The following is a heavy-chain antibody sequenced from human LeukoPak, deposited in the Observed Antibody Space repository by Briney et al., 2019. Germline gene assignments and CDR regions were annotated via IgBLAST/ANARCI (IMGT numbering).Heavy chain of an antibody. CDR3: AKDTIYDSSGSVFH. CDR2: ISWNSGSI. D-gene: IGHD3-22*01. Sequence: GGSLRLSCAASGFTFDDYAMHWVRQAPGKGLEWVSGISWNSGSIGYADSVKGRFTISRDNAKNSLYLQMNSLRAEDTALYYCAKDTIYDSSGSVFHWGQGTLVTVSS. CDR1: GFTFDDYA. J-gene: IGHJ4*02. V-gene: IGHV3-9*01.